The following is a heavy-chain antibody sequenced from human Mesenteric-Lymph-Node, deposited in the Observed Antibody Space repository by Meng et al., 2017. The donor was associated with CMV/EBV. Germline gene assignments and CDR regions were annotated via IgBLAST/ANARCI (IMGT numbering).Heavy chain of an antibody. CDR2: IYGTGIT. Sequence: QVRLQEPGPGMVKPSETRAFTCIVSGVSGTSGAYHWSWIRQSPGKGMEWIGYIYGTGITIYNPSLKSRVTILLETSKNQFSLKLNSVTTADTAVYYCAKSRSSTPGIVDDWGQGTLVTVCS. CDR3: AKSRSSTPGIVDD. J-gene: IGHJ4*02. V-gene: IGHV4-61*08. CDR1: GVSGTSGAYH. D-gene: IGHD2/OR15-2a*01.